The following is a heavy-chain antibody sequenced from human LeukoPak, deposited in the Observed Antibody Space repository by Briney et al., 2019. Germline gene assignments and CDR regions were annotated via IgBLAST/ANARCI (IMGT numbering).Heavy chain of an antibody. D-gene: IGHD6-19*01. CDR1: GLTSGSYW. J-gene: IGHJ4*02. Sequence: GLSLRLSCAASGLTSGSYWMCWVRHTPGKGLEWVANIKHDGSERNYMESVKGRFTISRDNGKNSLHLQMNNLRAEDTAVYYCAAGSGWSSEYWGQGTLVTVSS. CDR3: AAGSGWSSEY. CDR2: IKHDGSER. V-gene: IGHV3-7*03.